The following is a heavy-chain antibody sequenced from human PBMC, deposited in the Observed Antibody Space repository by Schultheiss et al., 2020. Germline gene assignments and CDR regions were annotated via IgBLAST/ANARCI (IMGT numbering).Heavy chain of an antibody. CDR3: AREHNTNYSEAFDI. Sequence: GGSLRLSCSASGFTFSSYAMHWVRQAPGKGLEYVSAISSNGGSTYYADSVKGRFTISRDDPKNTLSLQMNGLRDEDTAAYYCAREHNTNYSEAFDIWGQGTMGTVSS. V-gene: IGHV3-64*04. CDR2: ISSNGGST. J-gene: IGHJ3*02. CDR1: GFTFSSYA. D-gene: IGHD2-8*01.